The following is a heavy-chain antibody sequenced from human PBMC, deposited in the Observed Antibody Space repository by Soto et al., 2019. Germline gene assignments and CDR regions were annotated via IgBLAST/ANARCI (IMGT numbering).Heavy chain of an antibody. CDR1: GGSMSSSNW. D-gene: IGHD1-26*01. CDR2: ALHSGRT. J-gene: IGHJ4*02. V-gene: IGHV4-4*02. CDR3: ARSEATGLDY. Sequence: QVQLQESGPGLVKPSGTLSLTCTFSGGSMSSSNWWNWVRQSPGKGLGWIGEALHSGRTNYNPSLKSRVTISVDKSKNHFSLKLSSVTAADTAVYYCARSEATGLDYWGQGTLVTVSS.